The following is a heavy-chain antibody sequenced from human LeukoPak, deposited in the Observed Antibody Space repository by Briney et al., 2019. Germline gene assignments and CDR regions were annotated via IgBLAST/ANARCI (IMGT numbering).Heavy chain of an antibody. Sequence: SETLSLTCTVSGGSISSYYWSWIRQPPGKGLEWIGYIYYSGSTNYNPSLKSRVTISVDTSKNQFSLKLSSVTAADTAVYYCARECRPTYYYDSSGYYPDLDNWFDPWGQGTLVTVSS. D-gene: IGHD3-22*01. CDR2: IYYSGST. V-gene: IGHV4-59*01. J-gene: IGHJ5*02. CDR3: ARECRPTYYYDSSGYYPDLDNWFDP. CDR1: GGSISSYY.